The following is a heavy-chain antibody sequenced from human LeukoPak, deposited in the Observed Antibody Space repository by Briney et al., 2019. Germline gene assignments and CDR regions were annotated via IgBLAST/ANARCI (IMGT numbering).Heavy chain of an antibody. CDR1: GYTFTGYY. Sequence: ASVKVSCKASGYTFTGYYMHWVRQAPGQGLEWMGWINPNSGGTNYAQKFQGRVTMTRDTSISTAYMELSRLRPDDTAVYYCARDVGGQLNYFDYWGQGTLVTVSS. D-gene: IGHD6-6*01. CDR3: ARDVGGQLNYFDY. CDR2: INPNSGGT. V-gene: IGHV1-2*02. J-gene: IGHJ4*02.